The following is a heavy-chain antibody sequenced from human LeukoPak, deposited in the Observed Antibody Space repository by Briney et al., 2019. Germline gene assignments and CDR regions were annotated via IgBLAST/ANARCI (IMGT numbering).Heavy chain of an antibody. Sequence: VASVTVSCKASGYTFTSYAMHWVRQAPGQRLEWMGWINAGNGNTKYSQKFQGRVTITRDTSASTAYMELSSLRSEDTAVYYCASSEGERQLWFPHWGQGTLVTVSS. CDR3: ASSEGERQLWFPH. D-gene: IGHD5-18*01. V-gene: IGHV1-3*01. CDR1: GYTFTSYA. J-gene: IGHJ1*01. CDR2: INAGNGNT.